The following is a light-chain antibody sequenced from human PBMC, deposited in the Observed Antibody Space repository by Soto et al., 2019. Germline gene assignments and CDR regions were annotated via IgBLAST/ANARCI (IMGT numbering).Light chain of an antibody. J-gene: IGLJ1*01. CDR2: DVS. V-gene: IGLV2-11*01. Sequence: QSALTQPRSVSGSPGQSVTISCTRTSSDVGGYNYVSWYQQHPGRAPKVMIYDVSKRPSGVPDRFSGSKSGNTASLTISGLQAEDEADYYCCSYAGSYTYVFGTGTKLTVL. CDR3: CSYAGSYTYV. CDR1: SSDVGGYNY.